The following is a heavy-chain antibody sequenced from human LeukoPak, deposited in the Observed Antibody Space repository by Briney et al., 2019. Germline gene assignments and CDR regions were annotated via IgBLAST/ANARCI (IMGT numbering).Heavy chain of an antibody. V-gene: IGHV4-34*01. CDR2: INHSGST. Sequence: SETLSLTCAVYGGSFSGYYWSWIRQSPGKGLEWIGEINHSGSTNYNPSLKSRVTISVDTSKNQFSLKLSSVTAADTAVYHCARGLFTPTLLTYYYYYMDVWGKGTTVTVSS. J-gene: IGHJ6*03. CDR3: ARGLFTPTLLTYYYYYMDV. CDR1: GGSFSGYY.